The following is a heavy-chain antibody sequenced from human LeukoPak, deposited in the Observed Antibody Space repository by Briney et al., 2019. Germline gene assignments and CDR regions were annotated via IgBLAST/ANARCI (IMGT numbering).Heavy chain of an antibody. J-gene: IGHJ3*02. CDR1: GFTVSSNY. Sequence: PGGSLRLSCAASGFTVSSNYMSWVRQAPGKGLEWVSLIYSGGTTYYADSVKGRFTISRDNSKNTLYLQMDSLRAEDMAVYYCARVGDYGAFDMWGQGTMVTVSS. V-gene: IGHV3-53*05. CDR3: ARVGDYGAFDM. CDR2: IYSGGTT. D-gene: IGHD4-17*01.